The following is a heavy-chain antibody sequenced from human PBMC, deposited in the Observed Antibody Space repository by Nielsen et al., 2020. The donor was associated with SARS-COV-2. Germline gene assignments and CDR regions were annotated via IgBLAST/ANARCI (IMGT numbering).Heavy chain of an antibody. CDR3: AKDGGITGTTFFDY. J-gene: IGHJ4*02. CDR2: ISRWSSDI. V-gene: IGHV3-21*06. D-gene: IGHD1-7*01. Sequence: WIRQPPGKGLEWVSAISRWSSDIYYADSVKGRFTISRDNAKNSLYLQMNSLRAEDTAVYYCAKDGGITGTTFFDYWGQGTLVTVSS.